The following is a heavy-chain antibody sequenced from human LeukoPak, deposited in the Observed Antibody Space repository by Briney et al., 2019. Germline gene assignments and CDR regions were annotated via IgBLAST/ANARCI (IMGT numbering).Heavy chain of an antibody. Sequence: GRSLRLSCAASGFTFSSYAMHWVRQAPGKGLEWVSIIYNDGRTYYVDSVKGRFTISRDNSKNTVYLQMNSLRVEDTAVYYCARGSTRGGDSDYWGQGTLVTVSS. V-gene: IGHV3-53*01. CDR3: ARGSTRGGDSDY. CDR1: GFTFSSYA. J-gene: IGHJ4*02. CDR2: IYNDGRT. D-gene: IGHD3-16*01.